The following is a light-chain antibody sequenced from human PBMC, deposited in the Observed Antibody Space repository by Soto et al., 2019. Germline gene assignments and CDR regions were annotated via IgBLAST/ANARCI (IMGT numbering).Light chain of an antibody. J-gene: IGKJ4*01. Sequence: EIVLTQSPGTLSLSPGERATLSCRASQSVRSNELAWYQQKPGQAPRLLIYGASSRATAIPDRVSGSGSGTDSTLTISRLEPDDFAVYYCQQYGSSPLTFRGGTKVEFK. CDR3: QQYGSSPLT. V-gene: IGKV3-20*01. CDR2: GAS. CDR1: QSVRSNE.